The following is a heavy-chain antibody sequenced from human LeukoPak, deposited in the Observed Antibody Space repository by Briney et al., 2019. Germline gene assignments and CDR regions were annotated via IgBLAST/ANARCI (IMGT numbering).Heavy chain of an antibody. V-gene: IGHV3-48*01. CDR1: GFTFSSYS. D-gene: IGHD1-26*01. J-gene: IGHJ3*02. CDR3: ASLYSGSYSPSGDALDI. CDR2: ISSSSSTI. Sequence: PGGSLRLSCAASGFTFSSYSMNWVRQAPGKGLEWVSYISSSSSTIYYADSVKGRFTISRDNAKNSLYLQMNSLRAEDTAVYYCASLYSGSYSPSGDALDIWGQGTMVTVSS.